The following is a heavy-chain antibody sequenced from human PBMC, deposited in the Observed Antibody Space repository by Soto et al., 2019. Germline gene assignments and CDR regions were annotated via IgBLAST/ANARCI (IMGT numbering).Heavy chain of an antibody. CDR2: IIPIFGPV. D-gene: IGHD3-10*01. V-gene: IGHV1-69*13. J-gene: IGHJ4*02. Sequence: SVKVSCKDSGGTFSSYAISWVRQAPGQGLEWMGGIIPIFGPVNYAQKFQGRVTITADESTSTAYMELSSLRSEDTAVYYCARSMVRGVINFDYWGQGTLVTVSS. CDR3: ARSMVRGVINFDY. CDR1: GGTFSSYA.